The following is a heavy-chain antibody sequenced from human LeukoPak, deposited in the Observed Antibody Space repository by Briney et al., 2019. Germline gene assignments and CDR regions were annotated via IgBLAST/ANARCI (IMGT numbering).Heavy chain of an antibody. V-gene: IGHV5-51*01. Sequence: GESLKISCQASGYSFTSSWIGWARQMPGKGLEGMAIINPGDSDTRYSPSFEGQVTIPADKSISTVYLQWGSLKASDTAMYYCARQPGAGWFDPWGQGTLVTVSS. CDR1: GYSFTSSW. CDR2: INPGDSDT. D-gene: IGHD3-10*01. CDR3: ARQPGAGWFDP. J-gene: IGHJ5*02.